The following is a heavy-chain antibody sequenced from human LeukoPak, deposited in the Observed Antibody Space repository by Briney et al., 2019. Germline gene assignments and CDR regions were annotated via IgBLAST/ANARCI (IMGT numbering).Heavy chain of an antibody. CDR3: AKGDYCYYYYYYMDV. J-gene: IGHJ6*03. D-gene: IGHD4/OR15-4a*01. CDR2: IRYDGSNK. CDR1: GFTFSSYG. V-gene: IGHV3-30*02. Sequence: PGGSLRLSCAASGFTFSSYGMHWVRQAPGKGLEWVAFIRYDGSNKYYADSAEGRFTISRDNSKNTLYLQMNSLRAEDTAVYYCAKGDYCYYYYYYMDVWGKGTTVTVSS.